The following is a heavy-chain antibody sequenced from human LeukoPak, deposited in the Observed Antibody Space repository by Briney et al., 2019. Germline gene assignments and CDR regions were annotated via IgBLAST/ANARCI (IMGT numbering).Heavy chain of an antibody. J-gene: IGHJ2*01. CDR2: IYSSGST. CDR3: ARQYSDILAGYHRGELYWYFDL. D-gene: IGHD3-9*01. Sequence: PPETLSLTCTVSGGSISSGSYYWNWIRQPAGKGLEWIGRIYSSGSTNYNPSLKSRVTMSVDTSKNQFSLKLSSVTAADTAVYYCARQYSDILAGYHRGELYWYFDLWGRGTLVTVSS. CDR1: GGSISSGSYY. V-gene: IGHV4-61*02.